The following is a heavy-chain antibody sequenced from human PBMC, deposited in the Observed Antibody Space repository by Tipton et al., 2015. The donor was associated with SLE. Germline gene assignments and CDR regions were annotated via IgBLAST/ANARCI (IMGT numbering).Heavy chain of an antibody. Sequence: LSLTCTVSGGSISSYYWSWIRQPPGKGLEWVSYISSSGSTIYYADSVKGRFTISRDNAKNSLYLQMNSLRAEDTAVYYCARERITMVQGATHSGREFDYWGQGALVTVSS. CDR2: ISSSGSTI. J-gene: IGHJ4*02. V-gene: IGHV3-11*01. CDR3: ARERITMVQGATHSGREFDY. D-gene: IGHD3-10*01. CDR1: GGSISSYY.